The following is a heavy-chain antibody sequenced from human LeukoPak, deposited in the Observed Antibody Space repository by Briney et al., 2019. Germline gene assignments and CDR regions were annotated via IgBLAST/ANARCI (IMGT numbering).Heavy chain of an antibody. CDR3: AHRPHYSGSGSYSFQH. V-gene: IGHV2-5*02. Sequence: SGPTLVSPTQTLTLTCTFSGFSLSTSGVGVGWIRQPPGKALEWLAFIFWDDDKRYSPSLKSRLTITKDTSKNQVVLTMTNLDPVDTATYYCAHRPHYSGSGSYSFQHWGQGTLVTVSS. CDR2: IFWDDDK. CDR1: GFSLSTSGVG. D-gene: IGHD3-10*01. J-gene: IGHJ1*01.